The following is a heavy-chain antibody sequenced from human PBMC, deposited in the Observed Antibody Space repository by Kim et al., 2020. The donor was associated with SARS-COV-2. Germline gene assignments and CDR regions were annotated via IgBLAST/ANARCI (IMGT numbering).Heavy chain of an antibody. D-gene: IGHD6-19*01. J-gene: IGHJ4*02. CDR3: ARGSTRRIAVAGTPIDY. Sequence: VKGRFNISRDNSKNPLYLQMNSLRAEDTAVYYCARGSTRRIAVAGTPIDYWGQGTLVTVSS. V-gene: IGHV3-30*01.